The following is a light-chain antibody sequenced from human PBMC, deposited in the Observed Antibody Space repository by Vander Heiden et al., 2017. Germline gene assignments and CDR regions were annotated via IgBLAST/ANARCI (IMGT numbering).Light chain of an antibody. CDR1: HIGSKS. V-gene: IGLV3-21*04. Sequence: SYVLTQPPSVSVAPGTPARITCGGNHIGSKSVHWYQQKPGQAPVLVIYYDSDRPAGIPERFSGSNSGNTATLTISRVEAGDEADYYCQVWDSSSEHVVFGGGTKLTVL. CDR2: YDS. CDR3: QVWDSSSEHVV. J-gene: IGLJ2*01.